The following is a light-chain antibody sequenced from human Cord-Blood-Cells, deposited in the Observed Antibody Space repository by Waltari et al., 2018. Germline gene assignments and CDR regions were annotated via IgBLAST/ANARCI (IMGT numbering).Light chain of an antibody. CDR1: QSIRQSDGKTY. J-gene: IGKJ3*01. V-gene: IGKV2D-29*02. Sequence: DLVMTQTPLSLPATPGQPASIPRNSSQSIRQSDGKTYLYWYLQKPGQSPQLLIYEVSNRFSGVPDRFSGSGSGTDFTLKISRVEAEDVGVYYCMQSIQLPFTFGPGTKVDIK. CDR2: EVS. CDR3: MQSIQLPFT.